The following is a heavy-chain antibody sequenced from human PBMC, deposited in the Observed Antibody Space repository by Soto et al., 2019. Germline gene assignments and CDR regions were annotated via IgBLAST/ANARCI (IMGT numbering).Heavy chain of an antibody. CDR2: ISAYNGNT. Sequence: DSLKVSCTASGYTFTSYGISWVRQAPGQGLEWMGWISAYNGNTNYAQKLQGRVTMTTDTSTSTAYMELRSPRSDDTAVYYCARSGGYSYVFPYFDYCGQVTLVPVS. CDR1: GYTFTSYG. CDR3: ARSGGYSYVFPYFDY. J-gene: IGHJ4*02. D-gene: IGHD5-18*01. V-gene: IGHV1-18*01.